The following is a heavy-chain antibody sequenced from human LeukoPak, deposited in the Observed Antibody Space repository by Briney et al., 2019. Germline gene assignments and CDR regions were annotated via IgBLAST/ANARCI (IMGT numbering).Heavy chain of an antibody. J-gene: IGHJ4*02. CDR1: GFTFSDYY. V-gene: IGHV3-11*04. D-gene: IGHD6-6*01. CDR3: AREGTYSSSSGGWYYFDY. Sequence: SGGSLRLSCAASGFTFSDYYMSWIRQAPGKGLEWVSYISSSGSTIYYADSVKGRFTISRDNAKNSLYLQMNSLRAEDTAVYYCAREGTYSSSSGGWYYFDYWGQGTLVTVSS. CDR2: ISSSGSTI.